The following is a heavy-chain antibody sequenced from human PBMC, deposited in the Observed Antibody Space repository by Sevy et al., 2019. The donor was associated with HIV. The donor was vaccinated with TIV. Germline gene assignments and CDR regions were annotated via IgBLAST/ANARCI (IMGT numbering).Heavy chain of an antibody. Sequence: GGSLRLSCTASGFTFRTYAMSWVRQAPGKGLDWVSGKGLEWVSAIRGSDSTYYADSVKGRFTISRDNSKNTAYLQMNSLRAEDTAVYYCAKWGDHGFWSYYSYFDYWGQGALVTVSS. CDR1: GFTFRTYA. D-gene: IGHD3-3*01. J-gene: IGHJ4*02. V-gene: IGHV3-23*01. CDR2: IRGSDST. CDR3: AKWGDHGFWSYYSYFDY.